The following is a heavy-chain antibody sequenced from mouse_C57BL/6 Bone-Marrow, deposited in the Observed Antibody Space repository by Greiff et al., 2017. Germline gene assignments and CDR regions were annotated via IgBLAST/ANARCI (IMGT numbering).Heavy chain of an antibody. CDR3: ARLEFDGSSGDWYFDV. V-gene: IGHV1-85*01. J-gene: IGHJ1*03. CDR1: GYTFTSYD. CDR2: IYPRDGST. D-gene: IGHD1-1*01. Sequence: VQLVESGPELVKPGASVKLSCKASGYTFTSYDINWVKQRPGQGLEWIGSIYPRDGSTKYNEKFKGKATLTVDTSSSTAYMELHSLTSEDSAVYFCARLEFDGSSGDWYFDVWGTGTTVTVSS.